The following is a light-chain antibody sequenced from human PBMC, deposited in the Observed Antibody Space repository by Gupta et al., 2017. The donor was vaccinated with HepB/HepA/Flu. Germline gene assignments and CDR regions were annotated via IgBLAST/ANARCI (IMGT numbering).Light chain of an antibody. V-gene: IGLV1-40*01. CDR2: GND. Sequence: SVLTQPPSASGAPGQRVTISCTGSSSNIGAGYDVHWYRQVPGTGPKVLVYGNDKRAWGVPDRFSGSRSGTSASLAITGLQAEDEADYYCQSYDSSLYVFGSGTRVIVL. J-gene: IGLJ1*01. CDR3: QSYDSSLYV. CDR1: SSNIGAGYD.